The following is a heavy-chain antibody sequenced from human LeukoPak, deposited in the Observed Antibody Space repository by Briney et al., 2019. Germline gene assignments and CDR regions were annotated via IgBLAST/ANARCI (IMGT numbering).Heavy chain of an antibody. CDR2: ISSRNTYI. J-gene: IGHJ4*02. V-gene: IGHV3-21*01. D-gene: IGHD2-15*01. CDR1: GFTFSSYS. Sequence: GSLRLSCAASGFTFSSYSMNWVRLTPGKGLEWVSSISSRNTYIYYGDSVKGRFTISRDNAKNSLYLQMNSLRAEDTAVYYCAQGYCSGGTCPPFGYWGQGTLVTVSS. CDR3: AQGYCSGGTCPPFGY.